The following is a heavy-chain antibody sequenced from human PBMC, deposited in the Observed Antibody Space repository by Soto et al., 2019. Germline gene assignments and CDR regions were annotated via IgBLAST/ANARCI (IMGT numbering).Heavy chain of an antibody. D-gene: IGHD4-17*01. Sequence: PSETLSLTCTVSGGSISSGDYYWSWIRQPPGKGLEWIGYIYYSGSTYYNPSLKSRVTISVDTSKNQFSLKLSSVTAADTAVYYCATMTTRNPRITRGPRRPEWGQGTLVTVSS. CDR2: IYYSGST. CDR1: GGSISSGDYY. CDR3: ATMTTRNPRITRGPRRPE. J-gene: IGHJ4*02. V-gene: IGHV4-30-4*01.